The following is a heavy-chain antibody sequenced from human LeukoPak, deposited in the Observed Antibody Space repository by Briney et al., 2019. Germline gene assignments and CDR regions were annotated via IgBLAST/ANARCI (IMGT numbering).Heavy chain of an antibody. CDR2: ISAYNGNT. V-gene: IGHV1-18*01. CDR3: ARVGYYDFWSGYPYYYYYYMDV. CDR1: GYTFTSYG. J-gene: IGHJ6*03. D-gene: IGHD3-3*01. Sequence: ASVKVSCKASGYTFTSYGISWVRQAPGQGLEWMGWISAYNGNTNYAQKLQGRVTMTTDTSTSTAYMELRSLRSDDTAVYYCARVGYYDFWSGYPYYYYYYMDVWGKGTTVTVSS.